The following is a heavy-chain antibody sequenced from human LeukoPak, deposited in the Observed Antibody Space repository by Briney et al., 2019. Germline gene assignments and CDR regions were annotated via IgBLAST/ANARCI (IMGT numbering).Heavy chain of an antibody. CDR1: GNSFSNYW. D-gene: IGHD4-23*01. Sequence: GESLKISCKGSGNSFSNYWIGWVRHLPGRGLEWMGIIYPGDSDTRYSPSFQGQVTISADKSINTAYLQWSSLKASDTAMYYCARRVVNNRNWYFNLWGRGTLVTVSS. V-gene: IGHV5-51*01. J-gene: IGHJ2*01. CDR2: IYPGDSDT. CDR3: ARRVVNNRNWYFNL.